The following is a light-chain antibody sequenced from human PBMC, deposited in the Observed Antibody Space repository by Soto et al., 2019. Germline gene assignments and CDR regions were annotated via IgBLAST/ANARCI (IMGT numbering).Light chain of an antibody. J-gene: IGKJ5*01. CDR2: GAS. Sequence: IVVTQSPGTLSLSTGERATLSCRASQSVSSTYLAWDQQKPGHPPRLLIYGASSRATGIPDRFSGSGSGTDFTLTISRLEPEDFAVFYCQHYDSLPITFGQGTRLEIK. CDR1: QSVSSTY. V-gene: IGKV3-20*01. CDR3: QHYDSLPIT.